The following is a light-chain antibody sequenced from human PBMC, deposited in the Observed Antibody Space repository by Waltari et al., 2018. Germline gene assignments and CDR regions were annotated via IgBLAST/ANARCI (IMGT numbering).Light chain of an antibody. J-gene: IGLJ3*02. V-gene: IGLV7-46*01. Sequence: QAVVTQEPSLTVSPGGTVTLTCASHTGVVTSGNFPYWFQQKPGQAPKTLIYDTTNKHSWTPARFSGSLLGGKAALTLSGAQPEDEADYFCFLVYGGVGVFGGGTKLTVL. CDR3: FLVYGGVGV. CDR2: DTT. CDR1: TGVVTSGNF.